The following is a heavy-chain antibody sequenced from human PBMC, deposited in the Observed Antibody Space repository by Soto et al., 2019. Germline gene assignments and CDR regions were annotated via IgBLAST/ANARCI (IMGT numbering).Heavy chain of an antibody. CDR1: GYTFTSYG. Sequence: ASVKVSCKASGYTFTSYGISWVRQAPGQGLEWMGWISAYNGNTNYAQKLQGRVTMTTDTSTSTAYMERRSLRSDDTAVYYCARDPSSNYYDSSGYPKLYYYGMDVLGQGTTVTVSS. D-gene: IGHD3-22*01. J-gene: IGHJ6*02. CDR3: ARDPSSNYYDSSGYPKLYYYGMDV. V-gene: IGHV1-18*01. CDR2: ISAYNGNT.